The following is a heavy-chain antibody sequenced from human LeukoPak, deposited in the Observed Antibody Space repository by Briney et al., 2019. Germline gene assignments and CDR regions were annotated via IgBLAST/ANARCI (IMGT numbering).Heavy chain of an antibody. D-gene: IGHD6-6*01. J-gene: IGHJ4*02. CDR1: GYSFTRYF. CDR2: IIPSDGST. V-gene: IGHV1-46*01. Sequence: ASVKVSCKASGYSFTRYFIHWVRQAPGQGLEWMGIIIPSDGSTSYAQKFQGRVTMTRDTSTSTVYMELSSLRSDDTAIFYCARGVSWHIDYWGQGTLVTVSS. CDR3: ARGVSWHIDY.